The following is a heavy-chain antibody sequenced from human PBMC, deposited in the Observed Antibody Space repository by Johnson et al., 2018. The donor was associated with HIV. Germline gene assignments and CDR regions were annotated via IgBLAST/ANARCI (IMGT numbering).Heavy chain of an antibody. D-gene: IGHD6-13*01. CDR2: ISSSGSTI. CDR1: GCTFSNYW. J-gene: IGHJ3*02. Sequence: QVQLVESGGGLVQPGGSLRLSCAASGCTFSNYWMTWVRQAPGKGLEWVSYISSSGSTIYYADSVKGRFTISRDNAKNSLYLQMNSLRAEDTAVYYCARDHSSSWYRGFGGAFDIWGQGTMVTVSS. V-gene: IGHV3-11*04. CDR3: ARDHSSSWYRGFGGAFDI.